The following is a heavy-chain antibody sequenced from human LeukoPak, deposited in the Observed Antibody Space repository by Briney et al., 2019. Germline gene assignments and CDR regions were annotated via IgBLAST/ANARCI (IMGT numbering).Heavy chain of an antibody. CDR3: AREFRSGWDPDAFDI. J-gene: IGHJ3*02. Sequence: SETLSLTCTVSGGSISSYYWSWIRQPPGKGLEWIGYIYYSGSTNYNPSLKSRVTISVDTSKNQFSLKLSSVTAADTAVYYCAREFRSGWDPDAFDIWGQGTMVTVSS. CDR1: GGSISSYY. V-gene: IGHV4-59*01. CDR2: IYYSGST. D-gene: IGHD6-19*01.